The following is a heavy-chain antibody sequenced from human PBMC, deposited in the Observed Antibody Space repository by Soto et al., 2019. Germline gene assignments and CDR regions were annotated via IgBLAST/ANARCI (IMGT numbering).Heavy chain of an antibody. D-gene: IGHD6-19*01. CDR1: GYTFTDYY. CDR2: INPNSGGT. CDR3: ARDQSPSSGWPGMDV. V-gene: IGHV1-2*02. Sequence: ASVKVSCKASGYTFTDYYMHWVRQAPGQGLEWMGWINPNSGGTNYAQKFQGRVTMTRDTSISTAYVELNRLRSDDTAVYYCARDQSPSSGWPGMDVWGQGTTVTVS. J-gene: IGHJ6*02.